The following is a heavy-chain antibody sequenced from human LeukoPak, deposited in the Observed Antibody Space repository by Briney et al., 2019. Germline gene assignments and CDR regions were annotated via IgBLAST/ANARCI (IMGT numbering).Heavy chain of an antibody. CDR2: IYSGGST. CDR1: GFTVSSNY. Sequence: GGSLRLSCAASGFTVSSNYMSSVRQAPGKGLEWVSVIYSGGSTYYADPVKGRFTISRDNSKNTRYLQMNSLRAEDTAVYYCASLPLISRGLSWGQGTLVTVS. V-gene: IGHV3-66*02. J-gene: IGHJ4*02. D-gene: IGHD2-15*01. CDR3: ASLPLISRGLS.